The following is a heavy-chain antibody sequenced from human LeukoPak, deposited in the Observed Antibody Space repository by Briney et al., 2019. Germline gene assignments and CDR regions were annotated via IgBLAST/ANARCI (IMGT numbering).Heavy chain of an antibody. J-gene: IGHJ4*02. CDR2: IYPGDSNT. D-gene: IGHD2-2*01. CDR1: GYXFTTYW. CDR3: ARGCSSTTCYHNFDY. Sequence: GESLKISCNGSGYXFTTYWVGWVRQMPGKGLEWMGIIYPGDSNTRYSPSFQGQVTISADKSISTAYLQWSSLEASDTAMYYCARGCSSTTCYHNFDYWGQGTLVTVSS. V-gene: IGHV5-51*01.